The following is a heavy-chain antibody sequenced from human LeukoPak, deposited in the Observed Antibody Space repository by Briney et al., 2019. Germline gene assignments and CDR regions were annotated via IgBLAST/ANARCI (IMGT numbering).Heavy chain of an antibody. D-gene: IGHD2-2*01. V-gene: IGHV4-59*08. J-gene: IGHJ5*02. CDR3: ARSKAHLSTSWYGTWFDP. CDR2: IYYSGST. Sequence: SETLSLTCTVSGGSISSYYWSWIRQPPGKGLEWIGYIYYSGSTNYNPSLKSRVTISVDTSKNQFSLKRSSVTAADTAVYYCARSKAHLSTSWYGTWFDPWGQGTLVTVSS. CDR1: GGSISSYY.